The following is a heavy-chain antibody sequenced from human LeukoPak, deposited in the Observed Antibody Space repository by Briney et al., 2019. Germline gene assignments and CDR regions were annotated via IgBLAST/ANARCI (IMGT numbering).Heavy chain of an antibody. V-gene: IGHV4-59*01. CDR3: AGRDSSGYYYEADYFQH. CDR2: IYYSGST. CDR1: GGSISSYY. J-gene: IGHJ1*01. D-gene: IGHD3-22*01. Sequence: PSETLSLTCTVSGGSISSYYWSWIRQPPGKGLEWIGYIYYSGSTNYNPSLKSRVTISVDTSKNQFSLKLSSVTAADTAVYYCAGRDSSGYYYEADYFQHWGQGTLVTVSS.